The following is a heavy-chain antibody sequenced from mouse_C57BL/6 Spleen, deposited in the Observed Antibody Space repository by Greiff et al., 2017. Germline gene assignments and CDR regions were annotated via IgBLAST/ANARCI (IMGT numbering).Heavy chain of an antibody. Sequence: QVQLQQPGAELVRPGSSVKLSCKASGYTFTSYWMHWVKQRPIQGLEWIGNIDPSDSETHYNQKFKDKATLTVDKSSSTAYIQLSSLTSEDSAVYYCAREGQLRPLDYWGQGTTLTVSS. D-gene: IGHD3-2*02. CDR3: AREGQLRPLDY. CDR2: IDPSDSET. J-gene: IGHJ2*01. CDR1: GYTFTSYW. V-gene: IGHV1-52*01.